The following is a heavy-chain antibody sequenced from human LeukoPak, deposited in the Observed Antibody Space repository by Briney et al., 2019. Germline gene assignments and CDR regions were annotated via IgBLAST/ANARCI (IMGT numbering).Heavy chain of an antibody. CDR2: ISGSGSRA. V-gene: IGHV3-23*01. CDR1: GFTFTNYV. CDR3: ARDPQWLVQGDFDY. Sequence: PGGSLRLSCAASGFTFTNYVMRWARQAPEKGLECVSVISGSGSRANYTDSVKGRFTISRDNSKSTLFLQMNSLRAEDTAVYYCARDPQWLVQGDFDYWGQGTLVTVSS. D-gene: IGHD6-19*01. J-gene: IGHJ4*02.